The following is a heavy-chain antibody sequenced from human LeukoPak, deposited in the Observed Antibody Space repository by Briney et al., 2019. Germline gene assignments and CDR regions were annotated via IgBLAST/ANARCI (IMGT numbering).Heavy chain of an antibody. J-gene: IGHJ4*02. CDR2: ITTKANSYAT. CDR1: GFTFSGSD. D-gene: IGHD6-19*01. CDR3: TTYISGHY. V-gene: IGHV3-73*01. Sequence: GGSLRLSCAASGFTFSGSDVHWVRQASGKGLEWVGRITTKANSYATASAASLKGRFTISRDDSRNTAYLQMNSLRTEDTAVYYCTTYISGHYWGQGTPVTVSS.